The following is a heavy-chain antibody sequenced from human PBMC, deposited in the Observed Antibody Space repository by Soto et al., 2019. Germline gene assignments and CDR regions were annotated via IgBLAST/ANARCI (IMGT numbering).Heavy chain of an antibody. CDR1: GYTFTTYY. J-gene: IGHJ6*02. D-gene: IGHD3-22*01. CDR2: INPSGGST. CDR3: ARRYYYDSSGYGDYYYYYGMDV. V-gene: IGHV1-46*01. Sequence: QVQLVQSGAEVKKPGASVKVSCKASGYTFTTYYMHWVRQAPGQGLEWMGIINPSGGSTSYAQKFHGRVTMTRDTSTSIVYMELSSLRSEDTAVYYCARRYYYDSSGYGDYYYYYGMDVWGQGTTVTVSS.